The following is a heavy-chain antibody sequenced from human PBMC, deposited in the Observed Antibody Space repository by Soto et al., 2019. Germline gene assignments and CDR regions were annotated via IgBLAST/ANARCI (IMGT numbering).Heavy chain of an antibody. Sequence: QMQLRESGPGLVKPSGTLSLTCTVYGDAITNNHWWTWVRQSAGKGPDMIGEIYHTGHANYNPSLTSRFAISVDKSQNQFSLTLTSVTSADTSVYYCASKLVPYYYGRDVWGQGPTVTVSS. CDR3: ASKLVPYYYGRDV. D-gene: IGHD2-15*01. CDR2: IYHTGHA. J-gene: IGHJ6*02. V-gene: IGHV4-4*02. CDR1: GDAITNNHW.